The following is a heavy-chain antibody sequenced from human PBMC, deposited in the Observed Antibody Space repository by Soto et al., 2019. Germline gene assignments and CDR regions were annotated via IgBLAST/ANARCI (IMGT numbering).Heavy chain of an antibody. V-gene: IGHV2-5*02. CDR1: GFSLSSTRMA. CDR3: AHIVVAGVVNSFDY. CDR2: IYWDDDK. Sequence: QITLKESGPTLVKPTQTLTLTCTFSGFSLSSTRMAVGWIRQPPGKALEWLALIYWDDDKRYSPFLKSRLTLTNDTSKNQVVLTMSNMDPVDTARYYCAHIVVAGVVNSFDYWAQGTRVTVSS. J-gene: IGHJ4*02. D-gene: IGHD6-19*01.